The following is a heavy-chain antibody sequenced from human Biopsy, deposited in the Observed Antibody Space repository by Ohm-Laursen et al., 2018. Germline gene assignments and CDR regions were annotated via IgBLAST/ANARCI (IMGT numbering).Heavy chain of an antibody. Sequence: TLSLTCSVSGGSVRGYYWSWIRQTSGTGLAWIGQIFDDGATNYSPSPSLQGRVTLSIDTSENTFSLTLTSLTRADTGVYYCARVRGSGFFAFDIWGRGTTVSVSS. CDR2: IFDDGAT. J-gene: IGHJ3*02. V-gene: IGHV4-59*02. CDR1: GGSVRGYY. D-gene: IGHD3-3*01. CDR3: ARVRGSGFFAFDI.